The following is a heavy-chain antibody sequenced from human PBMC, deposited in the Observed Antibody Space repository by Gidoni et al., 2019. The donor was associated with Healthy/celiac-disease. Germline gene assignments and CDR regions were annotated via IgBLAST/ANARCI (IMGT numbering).Heavy chain of an antibody. Sequence: QVQLVQSGAEVKKPGSSVKVSCKASGGTLSCSAISWVRQAPGQGLEWMGGIIQIFGTANYAQKFQGRVTITADEATSTAYMELSSLRSEDTAVYYCARSGLLWFGEVYRALDYWGQGTLVTVSS. CDR2: IIQIFGTA. CDR1: GGTLSCSA. J-gene: IGHJ4*02. CDR3: ARSGLLWFGEVYRALDY. V-gene: IGHV1-69*01. D-gene: IGHD3-10*01.